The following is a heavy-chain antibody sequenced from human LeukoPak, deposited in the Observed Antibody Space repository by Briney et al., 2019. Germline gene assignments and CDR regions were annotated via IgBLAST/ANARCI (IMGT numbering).Heavy chain of an antibody. V-gene: IGHV3-30*04. J-gene: IGHJ4*02. CDR3: ARSLFGFGESWDDY. CDR1: GFTFSSYA. Sequence: GRSLRLYCAASGFTFSSYAMHWVRQAPGKGLEGVAVISYDGSNKYYADSVKGRFTISRDNSKNTLYLQMNSLRAEDTAVYYCARSLFGFGESWDDYWGQGTLVTVSS. D-gene: IGHD3-10*01. CDR2: ISYDGSNK.